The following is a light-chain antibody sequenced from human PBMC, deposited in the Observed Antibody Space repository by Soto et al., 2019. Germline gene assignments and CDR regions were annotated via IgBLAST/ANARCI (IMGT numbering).Light chain of an antibody. V-gene: IGKV2-30*01. CDR2: QVS. CDR3: LQGTHWPPT. J-gene: IGKJ1*01. CDR1: QSLIYSDGTDY. Sequence: DVVMTQSPLSLPVTLGQPASISCRSSQSLIYSDGTDYLSWFHQRPGQSPRRLIYQVSKRDSGVPDRFSGRGSGTDFTLKISRVEADDVGVYYCLQGTHWPPTFGRGTKVEIK.